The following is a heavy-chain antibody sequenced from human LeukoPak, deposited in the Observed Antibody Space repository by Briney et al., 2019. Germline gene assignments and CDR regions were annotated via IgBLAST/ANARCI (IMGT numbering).Heavy chain of an antibody. CDR1: GFTVSSNY. Sequence: PGGSLRLSCAASGFTVSSNYMSWVRQAPGKGLEWVSVIYSGGSTYYADSVKGRFTVSRHNSKNTLYLQMNSLRAEDTAVYYCATSPYFGAFDIWGQGTMVTVSS. D-gene: IGHD3-10*01. CDR2: IYSGGST. J-gene: IGHJ3*02. V-gene: IGHV3-53*04. CDR3: ATSPYFGAFDI.